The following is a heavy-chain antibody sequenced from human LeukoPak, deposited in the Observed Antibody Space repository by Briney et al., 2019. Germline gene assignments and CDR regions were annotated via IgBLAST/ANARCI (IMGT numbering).Heavy chain of an antibody. Sequence: SETLSLTCTVSGYSISSGYYWGWIRQPPGKGLEWIGSIYHSGSTYYNPSLKSRVTISVDTSKNQFSLKLSSVTAADTAVYYCARGGYYDFWSGYSSYFDYWGQGTLVTVSS. CDR2: IYHSGST. CDR1: GYSISSGYY. D-gene: IGHD3-3*01. J-gene: IGHJ4*02. CDR3: ARGGYYDFWSGYSSYFDY. V-gene: IGHV4-38-2*02.